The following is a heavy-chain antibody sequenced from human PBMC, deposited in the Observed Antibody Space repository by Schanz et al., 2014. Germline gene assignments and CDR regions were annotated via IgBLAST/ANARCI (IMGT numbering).Heavy chain of an antibody. J-gene: IGHJ4*02. CDR3: ARDAVSSVLSPGFYY. Sequence: EVQLLESGGGLVQPGGSLRLSCVASGFTFSSYAMSWVRQAPGKGLEWVANIKQDGSEKYYVDSVKGRFTISRDNAKKSLYLRMNSLRAEDAAVYCCARDAVSSVLSPGFYYWGQGTLVTVSS. D-gene: IGHD2-8*01. V-gene: IGHV3-7*01. CDR2: IKQDGSEK. CDR1: GFTFSSYA.